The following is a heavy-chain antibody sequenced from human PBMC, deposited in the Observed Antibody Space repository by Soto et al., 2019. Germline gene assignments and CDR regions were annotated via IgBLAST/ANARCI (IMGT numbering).Heavy chain of an antibody. CDR2: IYWNDDK. Sequence: SGPTLVNPTQTLTLTCTFSGFSLTTPGAGVGWSRQPPGKALEWLALIYWNDDKLYRPTLKSRLTITKDTSKNQVVLFITNMDPVDTATYYYAHRGYDDYPRENWFDPWGQGVPVTVSS. D-gene: IGHD4-17*01. V-gene: IGHV2-5*01. CDR3: AHRGYDDYPRENWFDP. CDR1: GFSLTTPGAG. J-gene: IGHJ5*02.